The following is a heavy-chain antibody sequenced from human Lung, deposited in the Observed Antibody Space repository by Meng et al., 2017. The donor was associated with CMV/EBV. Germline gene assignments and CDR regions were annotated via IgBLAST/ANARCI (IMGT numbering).Heavy chain of an antibody. CDR1: GFILNTYE. Sequence: GESLKISCAASGFILNTYEMNWVRQAPGKGLEWVSYISSTGNIIYYAESMKGRFTISRDNARNSMYLQMNSLRVEDTAVYYCARDGYSSSPDGDLHERYIDHWGQGALVTVSS. CDR3: ARDGYSSSPDGDLHERYIDH. D-gene: IGHD2-2*03. J-gene: IGHJ4*02. CDR2: ISSTGNII. V-gene: IGHV3-48*03.